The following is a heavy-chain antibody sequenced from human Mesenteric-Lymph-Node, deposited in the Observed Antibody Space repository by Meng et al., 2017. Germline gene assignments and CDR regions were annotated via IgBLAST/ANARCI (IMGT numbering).Heavy chain of an antibody. CDR3: ARFIDFWSGYNEVYFDY. Sequence: ASVNVSCKASAGTFSSYAISWVRQAPGQGLEWMGRINPNSCGTNYAQKFQGRVTMTRDASISTAYMALSRLRSNDTAVYYCARFIDFWSGYNEVYFDYWGQGTLVTVSS. V-gene: IGHV1-2*06. CDR2: INPNSCGT. D-gene: IGHD3-3*01. J-gene: IGHJ4*02. CDR1: AGTFSSYA.